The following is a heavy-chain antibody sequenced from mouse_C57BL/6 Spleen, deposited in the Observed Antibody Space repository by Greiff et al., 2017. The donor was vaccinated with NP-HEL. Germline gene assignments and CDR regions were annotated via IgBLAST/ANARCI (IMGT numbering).Heavy chain of an antibody. CDR3: ARRSLTTVVNWYFDV. D-gene: IGHD1-1*01. CDR1: GFTFSDYG. J-gene: IGHJ1*03. V-gene: IGHV5-17*01. Sequence: DVQLVESGGGLVKPGGSLKLSCAASGFTFSDYGMHWVRQAPEKGLEWVAYISSGSSTIYYADTVKGRFTISRDNAKNTLFLQMTSLRSEDTAMYYCARRSLTTVVNWYFDVWGTGTTVTVSS. CDR2: ISSGSSTI.